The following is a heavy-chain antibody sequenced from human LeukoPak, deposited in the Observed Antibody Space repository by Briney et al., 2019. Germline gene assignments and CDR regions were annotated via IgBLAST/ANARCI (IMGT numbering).Heavy chain of an antibody. Sequence: ASVKVSCKASGYTFTGYYMHWVRQAPGQGLEWMGWVNPNSGGTNYAQKFQGRVTMTRDTSSSTVYMELSRLRSDDTAVYYCARVFVYGDYYDAFDIWGQGTMVTVSS. CDR1: GYTFTGYY. D-gene: IGHD4-17*01. J-gene: IGHJ3*02. CDR3: ARVFVYGDYYDAFDI. CDR2: VNPNSGGT. V-gene: IGHV1-2*02.